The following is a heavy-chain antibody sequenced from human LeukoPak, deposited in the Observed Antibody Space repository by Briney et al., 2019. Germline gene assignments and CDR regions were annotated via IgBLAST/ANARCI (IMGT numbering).Heavy chain of an antibody. J-gene: IGHJ4*02. Sequence: ASVKVSCKASGYTFTGYYMHWVRQAPGQGLEWMGWINPKSGGTNYAQKFQGRVTMTRDTSISTAYMELSRLRSDDTAVYYCATSRGYCSSTSCRDDYYFDYWGQGTLVTVSS. V-gene: IGHV1-2*02. CDR3: ATSRGYCSSTSCRDDYYFDY. CDR1: GYTFTGYY. D-gene: IGHD2-2*01. CDR2: INPKSGGT.